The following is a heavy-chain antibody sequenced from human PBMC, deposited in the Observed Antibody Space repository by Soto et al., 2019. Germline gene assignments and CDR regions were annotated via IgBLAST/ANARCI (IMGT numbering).Heavy chain of an antibody. V-gene: IGHV4-34*01. J-gene: IGHJ4*02. Sequence: QVQLQQWGAGLLKPSETLSLTCAVYGGSFSGYYWSWIRQPPGKGLEWIGEINHSGSTNYNPSLKXXVXIXXDPSKNQCSLKLSSVTAADTAVYYCARGAPGQFDYWGQGTLVTVSS. D-gene: IGHD3-10*01. CDR1: GGSFSGYY. CDR3: ARGAPGQFDY. CDR2: INHSGST.